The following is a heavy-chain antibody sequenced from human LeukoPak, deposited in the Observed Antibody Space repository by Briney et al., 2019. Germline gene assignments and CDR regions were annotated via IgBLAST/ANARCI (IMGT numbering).Heavy chain of an antibody. Sequence: GGSLRLSCAASGFTFSSYAMSWVRQAPGKGLEWVSAISGSGGSTYYADSVKGRFTISRDNSKNTLYLQMNSLRAEDTAVYYCARQPARWSSSWYYFDYWGQGTLVTVSS. CDR3: ARQPARWSSSWYYFDY. CDR2: ISGSGGST. V-gene: IGHV3-23*01. J-gene: IGHJ4*02. D-gene: IGHD6-13*01. CDR1: GFTFSSYA.